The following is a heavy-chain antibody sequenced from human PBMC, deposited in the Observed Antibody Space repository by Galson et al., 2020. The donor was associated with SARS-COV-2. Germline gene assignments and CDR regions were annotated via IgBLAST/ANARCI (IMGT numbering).Heavy chain of an antibody. V-gene: IGHV3-48*02. J-gene: IGHJ5*02. CDR1: GFTLGNYG. CDR3: AREEYYYGSSGFPPPGWFDP. D-gene: IGHD3-22*01. Sequence: TGGSLRLSCAVSGFTLGNYGMAWVRQAPGKGLEWVSYISSSGTTIYYADSVKGRFTISGDNAKNSLYLQMNSLRDEDTAVYYCAREEYYYGSSGFPPPGWFDPWGQGTLVTVSS. CDR2: ISSSGTTI.